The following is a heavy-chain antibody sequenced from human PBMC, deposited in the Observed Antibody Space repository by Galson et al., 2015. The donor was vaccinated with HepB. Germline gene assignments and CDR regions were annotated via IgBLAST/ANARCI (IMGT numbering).Heavy chain of an antibody. D-gene: IGHD3-10*01. CDR1: GYIFTGYY. Sequence: SVKVSCKASGYIFTGYYMHWVRQAPGQGLEWMGWINPNSGGSNYAQKFQGWVTMTRDTSISTAYMALSRLRSDDTAVYYCARDQYYGRGSYVLGLFDIWGQGTMVTVSS. CDR3: ARDQYYGRGSYVLGLFDI. J-gene: IGHJ3*02. V-gene: IGHV1-2*04. CDR2: INPNSGGS.